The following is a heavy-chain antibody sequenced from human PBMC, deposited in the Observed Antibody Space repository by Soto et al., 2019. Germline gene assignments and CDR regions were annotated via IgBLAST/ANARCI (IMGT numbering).Heavy chain of an antibody. J-gene: IGHJ4*02. V-gene: IGHV3-23*01. CDR1: GFTFISYA. CDR2: ISGSGGST. D-gene: IGHD3-3*01. CDR3: AKDRDSMYYDFWSGPRLDY. Sequence: GGSLRLSCAASGFTFISYAMSWVRQAPGKGLEWVSAISGSGGSTYYADSVKGRFTISRDNSKNTLYLQMNSLRAEDTAVYYCAKDRDSMYYDFWSGPRLDYWGQGTLVTVSS.